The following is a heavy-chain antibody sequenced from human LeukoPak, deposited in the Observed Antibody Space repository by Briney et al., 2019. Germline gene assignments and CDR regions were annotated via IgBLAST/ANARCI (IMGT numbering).Heavy chain of an antibody. CDR3: ARAGMLSIFGVVIDGFDY. J-gene: IGHJ4*02. D-gene: IGHD3-3*01. CDR1: GGSFSGYY. V-gene: IGHV4-34*01. CDR2: INHSGST. Sequence: SETLSLTXAVYGGSFSGYYWSWIRQPPGKGLEWIGEINHSGSTNYNPSLKSRVTISVDTSKNQFSLKLSSVTAADTAVYYCARAGMLSIFGVVIDGFDYWGQGTLVTVSS.